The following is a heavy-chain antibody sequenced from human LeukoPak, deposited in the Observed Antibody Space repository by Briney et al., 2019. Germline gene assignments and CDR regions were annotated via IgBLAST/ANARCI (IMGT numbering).Heavy chain of an antibody. V-gene: IGHV4-34*01. CDR2: INHSGST. J-gene: IGHJ5*02. CDR3: ARDSSSWYA. Sequence: PSETLSLTCAVYGGSFSGYYWSWIRQPPGKGLEWIGEINHSGSTNYNPSLKSRVTISVDTSKNQFSLKLSSVTAADTAVYYCARDSSSWYAWGQGTLVTVSS. D-gene: IGHD6-13*01. CDR1: GGSFSGYY.